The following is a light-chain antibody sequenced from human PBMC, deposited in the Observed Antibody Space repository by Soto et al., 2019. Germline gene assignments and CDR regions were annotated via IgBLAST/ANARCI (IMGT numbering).Light chain of an antibody. CDR2: AAS. V-gene: IGKV1-8*01. J-gene: IGKJ1*01. CDR1: QGVSNY. CDR3: QHYYTYPWT. Sequence: AIRMTQSPSSLSASTGDGVTITSRASQGVSNYLAWYQQKPGQAPKVLIHAASTLQGGVPSRFSGSGSGTDFTLIISGLQSDDVATYYCQHYYTYPWTFGQGTKVDIK.